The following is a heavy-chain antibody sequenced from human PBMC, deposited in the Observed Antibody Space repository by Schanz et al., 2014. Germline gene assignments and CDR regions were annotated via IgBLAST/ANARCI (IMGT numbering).Heavy chain of an antibody. V-gene: IGHV3-33*06. D-gene: IGHD3-22*01. Sequence: VQLVESGGGLVQPGGSLRLSCAASGFIFSNYGMHWVRQAPGKGLEWVAVIWSDGSGKYYADSVKGRFTISRDSPKNTLYLQMNSLRADDTAVYYCAKDPSHGDYDYYFDYWGQGTLVTVSS. CDR1: GFIFSNYG. CDR3: AKDPSHGDYDYYFDY. J-gene: IGHJ4*02. CDR2: IWSDGSGK.